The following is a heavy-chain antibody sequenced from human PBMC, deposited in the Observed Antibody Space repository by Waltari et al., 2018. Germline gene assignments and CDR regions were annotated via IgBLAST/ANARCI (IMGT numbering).Heavy chain of an antibody. CDR2: INQSGST. CDR3: ARHRKYRSSWYDLPYSFDY. D-gene: IGHD6-13*01. Sequence: QVQLQQWGAGLLKPSETLSLTCAVYGGSFSGYYWSWIRQPPGKGLEWIGEINQSGSTNYNASLKSRVTISVDTSKNQFSLKLSSVTAADTTVYYCARHRKYRSSWYDLPYSFDYWGQGTLVTVSS. V-gene: IGHV4-34*01. CDR1: GGSFSGYY. J-gene: IGHJ4*02.